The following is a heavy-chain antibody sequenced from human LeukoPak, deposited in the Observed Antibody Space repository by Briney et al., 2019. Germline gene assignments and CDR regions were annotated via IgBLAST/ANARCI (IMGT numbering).Heavy chain of an antibody. CDR3: AKAGYYDSSGYYYVAWYFDY. CDR2: ISFDGSYK. V-gene: IGHV3-30*18. Sequence: PGGSLRLSCAVSGFTFQTFGMHWVRQTPGKGLEWVALISFDGSYKYYTDSVKGRFTISRDNSRNTLYLQMNSLRAEDTAVYYCAKAGYYDSSGYYYVAWYFDYWGQGTLVTVSS. J-gene: IGHJ4*02. D-gene: IGHD3-22*01. CDR1: GFTFQTFG.